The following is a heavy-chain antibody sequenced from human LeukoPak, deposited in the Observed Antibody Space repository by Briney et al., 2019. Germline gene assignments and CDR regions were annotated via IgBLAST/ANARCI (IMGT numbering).Heavy chain of an antibody. CDR3: ARDKTGDSRGLDY. D-gene: IGHD3-22*01. V-gene: IGHV1-69*04. CDR1: GGTFSSYA. Sequence: SVKVSCKASGGTFSSYAISWVRQAPGQGLEWMGWINPNSGGTNYAQKFQGRVTMTRDMSTSTVYMELSSLRSEDTAVYYCARDKTGDSRGLDYWGQGTLVTVSS. J-gene: IGHJ4*02. CDR2: INPNSGGT.